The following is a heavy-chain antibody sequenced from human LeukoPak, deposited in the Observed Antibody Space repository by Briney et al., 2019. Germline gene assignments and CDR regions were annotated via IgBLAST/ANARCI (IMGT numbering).Heavy chain of an antibody. CDR1: GFTFSSYA. Sequence: PGGSLRLSCAASGFTFSSYAMSWVRQAPGKGLEWVSTISVGGGSTYYADSVKGRFTISRDNSKNTLYLQVNSLRAEDTAVYYCAKEGRPGDYYYGMDVWGQGTTVTVSS. V-gene: IGHV3-23*01. CDR2: ISVGGGST. J-gene: IGHJ6*02. CDR3: AKEGRPGDYYYGMDV.